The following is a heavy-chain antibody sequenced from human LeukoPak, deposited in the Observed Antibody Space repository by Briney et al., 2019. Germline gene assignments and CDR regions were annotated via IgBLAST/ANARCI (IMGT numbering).Heavy chain of an antibody. CDR2: ISSSSSYI. V-gene: IGHV3-21*01. D-gene: IGHD4/OR15-4a*01. CDR1: GFSLFSSYP. J-gene: IGHJ2*01. CDR3: ARLSYGASGVLWYFDL. Sequence: GGSLRLSCAASGFSLFSSYPMHWVRQAPRKGLEWVSSISSSSSYIYYADSVRGRFTISRDNAKNSLYLQMNSLRAEDTALYYCARLSYGASGVLWYFDLWGRGTLVTVSS.